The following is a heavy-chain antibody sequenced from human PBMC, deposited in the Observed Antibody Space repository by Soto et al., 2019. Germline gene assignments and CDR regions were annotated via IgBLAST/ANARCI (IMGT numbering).Heavy chain of an antibody. CDR3: ARDHSWYCGGDCYNYFDY. CDR2: INPNSGGT. D-gene: IGHD2-21*01. V-gene: IGHV1-2*04. J-gene: IGHJ4*02. Sequence: TSVKVSCKASGYTFTGYYMHWVRQAPGQGLEWMGWINPNSGGTNYAQKFQGWVTMTRDTSISTAYMELSRLRSDGTAVYYCARDHSWYCGGDCYNYFDYWGQGTLVTVSS. CDR1: GYTFTGYY.